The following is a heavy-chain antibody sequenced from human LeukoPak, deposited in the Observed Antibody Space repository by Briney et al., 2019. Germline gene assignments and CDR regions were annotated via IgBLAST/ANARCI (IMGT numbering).Heavy chain of an antibody. D-gene: IGHD6-13*01. Sequence: GASVKVSCKASGYTFTGYYIHWVRQAPGQGLEWMGWINPNSGGTNYAQKFQGRVTMTRDTSISTAYMELSRLRSDDTAVYYCARAIAAAGTSWFDPWGQGTLVTVSS. V-gene: IGHV1-2*02. CDR1: GYTFTGYY. CDR2: INPNSGGT. J-gene: IGHJ5*02. CDR3: ARAIAAAGTSWFDP.